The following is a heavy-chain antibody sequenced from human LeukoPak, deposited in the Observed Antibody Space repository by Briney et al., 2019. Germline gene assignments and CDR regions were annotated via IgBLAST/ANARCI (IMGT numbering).Heavy chain of an antibody. CDR1: GFTVSSNY. CDR3: AREVAAAGDFDY. Sequence: GGSLRLSCAASGFTVSSNYMTWVRQAPGKGLEWVSVIYSGGSTYYADSVKGRFTISRDNSKNTLYLQMNSLRAEDTAVYYCAREVAAAGDFDYWGRGTLVTVSS. J-gene: IGHJ4*02. CDR2: IYSGGST. D-gene: IGHD6-13*01. V-gene: IGHV3-66*01.